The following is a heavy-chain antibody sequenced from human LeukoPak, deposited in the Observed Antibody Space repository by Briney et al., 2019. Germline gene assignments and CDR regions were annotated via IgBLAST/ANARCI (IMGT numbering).Heavy chain of an antibody. J-gene: IGHJ4*02. CDR2: IIPIFGTA. D-gene: IGHD5-24*01. CDR3: ARSPRLEMATIYCFAY. Sequence: SAKVSCKASGGTFSSYAISWVRQAPGQGLEWMGGIIPIFGTANYAQKFQGRVTITADESTSTAYMELSSLRSEDTAVYYCARSPRLEMATIYCFAYWGQGTLVTVSS. V-gene: IGHV1-69*01. CDR1: GGTFSSYA.